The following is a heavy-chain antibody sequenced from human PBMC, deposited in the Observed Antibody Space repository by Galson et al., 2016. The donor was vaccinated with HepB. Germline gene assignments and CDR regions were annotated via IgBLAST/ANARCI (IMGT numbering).Heavy chain of an antibody. D-gene: IGHD4-17*01. CDR2: IKQDGTE. CDR1: GFTFSSNW. Sequence: SLRLSCATSGFTFSSNWMSWVRQAPGKGLEWVANIKQDGTENYVDSVKGRFTISRDNEKNSLYLQMNSLRAEETAAYYCARGPDYGDWVDFLDCWGQGTLVTVSS. CDR3: ARGPDYGDWVDFLDC. V-gene: IGHV3-7*04. J-gene: IGHJ4*02.